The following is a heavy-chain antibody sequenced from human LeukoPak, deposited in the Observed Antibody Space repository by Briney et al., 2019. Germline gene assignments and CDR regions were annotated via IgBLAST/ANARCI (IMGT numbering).Heavy chain of an antibody. J-gene: IGHJ4*02. D-gene: IGHD3-10*01. CDR2: IYAGNGNT. Sequence: ASVKVSCKASGYTFTTYPIHWVRQAPGQRLEWMGWIYAGNGNTKYSQKFQGRVTITRDSSASTAYMELSSLRSEDTAVYYCAKDASGSHHDYWGQGTLVTVSS. CDR1: GYTFTTYP. CDR3: AKDASGSHHDY. V-gene: IGHV1-3*01.